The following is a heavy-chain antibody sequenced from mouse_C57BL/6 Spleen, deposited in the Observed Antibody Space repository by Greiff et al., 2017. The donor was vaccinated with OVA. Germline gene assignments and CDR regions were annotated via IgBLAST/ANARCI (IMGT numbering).Heavy chain of an antibody. J-gene: IGHJ4*01. Sequence: LVAPSQSLSITCTVSGFSLTSYGVDWVRQSPGKGLEWLGVIWGVGSTNYNSALKSRLSISKDNSKSQVFLKMNSLQTDDTAMYYCARGGDYGSSPYYAMDYWGQGTSVTVSS. CDR3: ARGGDYGSSPYYAMDY. D-gene: IGHD1-1*01. CDR1: GFSLTSYG. V-gene: IGHV2-6*01. CDR2: IWGVGST.